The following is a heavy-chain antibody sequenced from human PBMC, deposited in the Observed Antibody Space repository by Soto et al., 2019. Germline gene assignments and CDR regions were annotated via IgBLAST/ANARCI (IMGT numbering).Heavy chain of an antibody. CDR1: GFTFNNYW. CDR3: ARAPPYPVTKYDAFDL. CDR2: IYSDGSHT. D-gene: IGHD4-4*01. Sequence: EVQLVESGGGLVQPGGSLRLSCTASGFTFNNYWMHCVRQAPGKGLVWVSRIYSDGSHTNYADSVKGRFTISTDNAKNKMFLQMSSLGAEDTAVYYCARAPPYPVTKYDAFDLWGQGTMVTVSS. V-gene: IGHV3-74*01. J-gene: IGHJ3*01.